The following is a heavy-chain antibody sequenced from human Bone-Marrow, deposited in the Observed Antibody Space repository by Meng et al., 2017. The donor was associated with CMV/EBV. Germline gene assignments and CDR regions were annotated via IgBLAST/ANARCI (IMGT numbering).Heavy chain of an antibody. CDR3: ARTLNYDFWSGYSYYFDY. D-gene: IGHD3-3*01. CDR2: ISSSGSTI. V-gene: IGHV3-48*04. CDR1: GLTFSSDW. J-gene: IGHJ4*02. Sequence: GESLKISCAVSGLTFSSDWLSWVRQAPGKGLEWVSYISSSGSTIYYADSVKGRFTISRDNAKNSLYLQMNSLRAEDTAVYYCARTLNYDFWSGYSYYFDYWGQGTLVTVSS.